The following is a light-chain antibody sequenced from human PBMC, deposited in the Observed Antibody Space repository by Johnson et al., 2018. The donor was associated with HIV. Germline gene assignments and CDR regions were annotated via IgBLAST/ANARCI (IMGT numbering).Light chain of an antibody. CDR2: DNN. Sequence: QSVLKQPPSVSAAPGQKVTISCSGNTCDIGNNYVSCHQQLPGTAPKLLIYDNNKRPSGIPDRISGSKSGTSATLGITGLQTGDEADYYCATWDSRLSAGHVFGTGTKVTVL. CDR1: TCDIGNNY. J-gene: IGLJ1*01. CDR3: ATWDSRLSAGHV. V-gene: IGLV1-51*01.